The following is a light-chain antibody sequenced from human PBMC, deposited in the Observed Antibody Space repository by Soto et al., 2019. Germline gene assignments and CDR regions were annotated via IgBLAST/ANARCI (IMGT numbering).Light chain of an antibody. CDR1: QSISIY. Sequence: DIQMTQSTSSLFASVGDRVTITCRASQSISIYLNWYQQKPGEAPNVLIYAASSLQSGVPSRFSGSGSGTDFTLTLSHLQAEDFATYYCQQSYNTPWTFGQGTRVEIK. CDR3: QQSYNTPWT. V-gene: IGKV1-39*01. J-gene: IGKJ1*01. CDR2: AAS.